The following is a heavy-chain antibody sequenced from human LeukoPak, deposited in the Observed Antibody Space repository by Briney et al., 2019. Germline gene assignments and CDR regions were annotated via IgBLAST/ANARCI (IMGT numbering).Heavy chain of an antibody. CDR1: GFTFSSYW. J-gene: IGHJ4*02. CDR2: IKQDGSEK. CDR3: AGLGGHRQTYDY. Sequence: PGGSLRLSCAASGFTFSSYWMSWVRQAQGKGLDGVANIKQDGSEKYYVDSVKGRFTISRDNAKNSLYLQMNSLRAEDTAVYYCAGLGGHRQTYDYWGQGTLVTVSS. V-gene: IGHV3-7*01. D-gene: IGHD3-16*01.